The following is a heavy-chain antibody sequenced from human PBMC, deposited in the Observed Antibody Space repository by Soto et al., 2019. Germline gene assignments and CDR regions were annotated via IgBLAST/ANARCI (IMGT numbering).Heavy chain of an antibody. D-gene: IGHD3-3*01. V-gene: IGHV1-18*04. Sequence: QVQLVQSGAEVKKPGASVKVSCKASGYTFTSYGISWVRQAPGQGLEWMGWISAYNGNTNYAQKLQGRVTMTTDTSTRTAYMELRSLRSDDTAVYYCARTIFGVVKSYYYYYGMDVWGQGTTVTVSS. CDR3: ARTIFGVVKSYYYYYGMDV. J-gene: IGHJ6*02. CDR2: ISAYNGNT. CDR1: GYTFTSYG.